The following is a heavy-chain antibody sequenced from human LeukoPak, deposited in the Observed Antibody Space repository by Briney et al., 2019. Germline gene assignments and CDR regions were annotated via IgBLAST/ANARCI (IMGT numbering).Heavy chain of an antibody. CDR1: GFSLSTSGMC. V-gene: IGHV2-70*01. D-gene: IGHD3-3*01. CDR3: ARGQTPQMYYDFWSGYYRGVELDY. Sequence: SGPTLVNPTQTLTLTCTFSGFSLSTSGMCVSWIRQPPGKALEWLALIDWDDDKYYSTSLKTRLTISKDTSKNQVVLTMTNMDPVDTATYYCARGQTPQMYYDFWSGYYRGVELDYWGQGTLVTVSS. J-gene: IGHJ4*02. CDR2: IDWDDDK.